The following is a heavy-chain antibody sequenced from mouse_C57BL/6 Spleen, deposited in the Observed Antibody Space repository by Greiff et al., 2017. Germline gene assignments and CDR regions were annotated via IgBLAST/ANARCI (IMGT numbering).Heavy chain of an antibody. CDR2: INPSTGGT. Sequence: EVKLLESGPELVKPGASVKISCKASGYSFTGYYMNWVKQSPEKSLEWIGEINPSTGGTTYNQKFKAKATLTVDKSSSTAYMQLKSLTSEDSAVYYCARYAMDYWGQGTSVNVSS. V-gene: IGHV1-42*01. CDR3: ARYAMDY. CDR1: GYSFTGYY. J-gene: IGHJ4*01.